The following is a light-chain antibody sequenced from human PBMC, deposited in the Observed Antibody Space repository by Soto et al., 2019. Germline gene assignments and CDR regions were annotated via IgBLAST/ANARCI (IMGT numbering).Light chain of an antibody. CDR2: DVS. CDR1: SSDVGAYNY. V-gene: IGLV2-11*01. Sequence: QSALTQPRSVSGSPGQSVTISCTGTSSDVGAYNYVSWYQQDPGKAPKLMIYDVSKRPSGVPDRFSGSKSGNTASLTISGLQAEDEGDYYCCSYTSSYVVFGGGTKLTVL. CDR3: CSYTSSYVV. J-gene: IGLJ2*01.